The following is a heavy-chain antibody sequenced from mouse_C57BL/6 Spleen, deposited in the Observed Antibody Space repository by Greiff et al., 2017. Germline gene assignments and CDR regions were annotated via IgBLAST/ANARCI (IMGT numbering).Heavy chain of an antibody. Sequence: EVQLVESGGGLVQPKGSLKLSCAASGFSFNTYAMNWVRQAPGKGLEWVARIRSKSNNYATYYADSVKDRFTISRDDSESMLYLQMNNLKTEDTAMYYCVRHPSGAMDYWGQGTSVTVSS. J-gene: IGHJ4*01. CDR1: GFSFNTYA. CDR2: IRSKSNNYAT. V-gene: IGHV10-1*01. CDR3: VRHPSGAMDY. D-gene: IGHD3-1*01.